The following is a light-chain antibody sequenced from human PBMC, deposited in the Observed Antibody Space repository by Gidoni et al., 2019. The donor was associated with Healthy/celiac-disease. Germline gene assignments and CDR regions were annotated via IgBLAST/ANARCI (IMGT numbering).Light chain of an antibody. CDR3: QSYDSSLSGSDVV. CDR2: GNS. J-gene: IGLJ2*01. CDR1: SCNIGAGYD. Sequence: QSVLTQPPSVSVAPGQSVTISCTGSSCNIGAGYDVHWYQQLPGTAPKLHIYGNSNRPSGVPDRFSGSKSGTSASLAITGLQAEDEADYYCQSYDSSLSGSDVVVGGGTKLTVL. V-gene: IGLV1-40*01.